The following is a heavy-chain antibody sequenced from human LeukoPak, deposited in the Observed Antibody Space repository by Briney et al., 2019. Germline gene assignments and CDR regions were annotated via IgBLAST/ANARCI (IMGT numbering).Heavy chain of an antibody. CDR2: INHSGST. CDR1: GGSFSGYY. V-gene: IGHV4-34*01. Sequence: PSETPSLTCAVYGGSFSGYYWSWIRQPPGKGLEWIGEINHSGSTNYNPSLKSRVTISVDTSKNQFSLKLSSVTAADTAVYYCASMDFWSGHLDYWGQGTLVTVSS. D-gene: IGHD3-3*01. J-gene: IGHJ4*02. CDR3: ASMDFWSGHLDY.